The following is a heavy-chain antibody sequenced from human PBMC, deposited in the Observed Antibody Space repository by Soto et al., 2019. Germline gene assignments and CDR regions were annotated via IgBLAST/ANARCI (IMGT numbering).Heavy chain of an antibody. CDR1: GGTFSSYA. J-gene: IGHJ6*02. CDR3: ARDGAAAGTYYGMDV. Sequence: GASVKVSCKASGGTFSSYAISWVRQAPGQGLEWTGGIIPIFGTANYAQKFQGRVTITVDKSTSTAYMELSSLRSEDTAVYYCARDGAAAGTYYGMDVWGQGTTVTSP. V-gene: IGHV1-69*06. D-gene: IGHD6-13*01. CDR2: IIPIFGTA.